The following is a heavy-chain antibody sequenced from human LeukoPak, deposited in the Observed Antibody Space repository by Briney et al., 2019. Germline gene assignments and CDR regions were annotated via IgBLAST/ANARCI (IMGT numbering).Heavy chain of an antibody. D-gene: IGHD5-18*01. CDR1: GFTFSSYA. CDR3: AKDQIQDTAMVTLGAFDI. CDR2: ISGSGGST. V-gene: IGHV3-23*01. Sequence: GGSLRLSCAASGFTFSSYAMSWVRQAPGKGLEWVSAISGSGGSTYYADSVKGRFTISRDNSKNTLYLQMNSLRAEDTAVYHCAKDQIQDTAMVTLGAFDIWGQGTMVTVSS. J-gene: IGHJ3*02.